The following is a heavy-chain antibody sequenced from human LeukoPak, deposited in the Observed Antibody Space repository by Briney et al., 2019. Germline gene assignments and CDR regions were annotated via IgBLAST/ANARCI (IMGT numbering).Heavy chain of an antibody. V-gene: IGHV4-34*01. CDR3: ARGPRSVRPVRFDY. CDR1: GRSFRGYY. D-gene: IGHD3-22*01. CDR2: INHSGST. Sequence: SETLSLTCAVYGRSFRGYYWSWIRQPPGKGLEWIGEINHSGSTNYNPSLKSRVTISVDTSKNQFSLKLSSVTAADTAVYYCARGPRSVRPVRFDYWGQGTLVTVSS. J-gene: IGHJ4*02.